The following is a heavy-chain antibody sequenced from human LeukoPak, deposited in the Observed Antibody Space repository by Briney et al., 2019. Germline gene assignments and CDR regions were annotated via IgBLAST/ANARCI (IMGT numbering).Heavy chain of an antibody. CDR2: INQDGTKT. CDR3: AREMDGSCDY. D-gene: IGHD3-10*01. J-gene: IGHJ4*02. V-gene: IGHV3-7*01. CDR1: GFTFSSYG. Sequence: PGGSLRLSCAASGFTFSSYGMSWVRQAPGKGLEWVANINQDGTKTNYVDSVKGRFTISRDNAKNSLLLEMNSLRDEDTAVFYCAREMDGSCDYWGRGTLVTVSS.